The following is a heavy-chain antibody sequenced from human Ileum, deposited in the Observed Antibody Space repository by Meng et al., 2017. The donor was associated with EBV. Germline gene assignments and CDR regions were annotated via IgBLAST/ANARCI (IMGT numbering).Heavy chain of an antibody. Sequence: QVPVQQWGAGLFKPSETLSLTCAVYGGSFTNYYWTWIRQPPGKGLEWIGEIDHSGSTKYNPSLKGRVTISLDTSNNQFSLKLNSVTAADTALYYCARYGRCSGNSFYCFDPWGQGSLVTVSS. D-gene: IGHD4-23*01. CDR2: IDHSGST. J-gene: IGHJ5*02. CDR1: GGSFTNYY. CDR3: ARYGRCSGNSFYCFDP. V-gene: IGHV4-34*01.